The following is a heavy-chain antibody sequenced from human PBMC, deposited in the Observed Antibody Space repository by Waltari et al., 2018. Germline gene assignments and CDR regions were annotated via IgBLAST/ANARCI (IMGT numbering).Heavy chain of an antibody. CDR3: ARGPARAAGPSYYYYYMDV. CDR2: SNPNSGGT. CDR1: GYTFTGYY. Sequence: QVQLVQSGAEVKKPGASVKVSCKASGYTFTGYYMHWVRQAPGQGLEWMGRSNPNSGGTNYAQKFQGRVTMTRDTSISTAYMELSRLRSDDTAVYYCARGPARAAGPSYYYYYMDVWGKGTTVTVSS. D-gene: IGHD6-13*01. V-gene: IGHV1-2*06. J-gene: IGHJ6*03.